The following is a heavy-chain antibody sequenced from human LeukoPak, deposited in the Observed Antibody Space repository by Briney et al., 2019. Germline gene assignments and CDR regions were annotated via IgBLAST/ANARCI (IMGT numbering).Heavy chain of an antibody. V-gene: IGHV3-20*04. D-gene: IGHD3-16*01. CDR1: GFTFDDYG. J-gene: IGHJ4*02. Sequence: GGSLRLSGAASGFTFDDYGMSWVRQAPGKGLDWVSGINWNGGSTGYADSVKGRFTISRDNAKNSLYLQMNSLRAEDTALYYCARDVGENWFFDYWGQGTLVTVSS. CDR3: ARDVGENWFFDY. CDR2: INWNGGST.